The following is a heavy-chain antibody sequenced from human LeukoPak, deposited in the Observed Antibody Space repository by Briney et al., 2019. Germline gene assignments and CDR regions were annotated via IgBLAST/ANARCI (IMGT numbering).Heavy chain of an antibody. CDR1: GFIFNNYG. D-gene: IGHD3-22*01. CDR2: ISNDGGGT. V-gene: IGHV3-23*01. Sequence: GGSLRLSCAASGFIFNNYGLVRVHQAPGKGLEWVSAISNDGGGTTYADFVKGRFIVSRDNSKNTLFLQMSSLRAEDTALYYCAKGSSGYFFDLWGQGTLVTVSS. CDR3: AKGSSGYFFDL. J-gene: IGHJ4*02.